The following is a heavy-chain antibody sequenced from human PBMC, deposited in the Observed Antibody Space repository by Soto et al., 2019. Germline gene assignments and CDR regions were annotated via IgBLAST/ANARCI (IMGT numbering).Heavy chain of an antibody. CDR3: VRRSTVSYYAVDV. CDR1: GFTFGSYE. D-gene: IGHD4-17*01. Sequence: GGSRRLSCEGSGFTFGSYEMHWVRQAPGKGLEWVTFTSYDGSKSYYAGSVKGRFTMSRDNSKNLLYLQMNSLRTEDTAVYYCVRRSTVSYYAVDVWGQGTTVTVSS. V-gene: IGHV3-30*04. J-gene: IGHJ6*02. CDR2: TSYDGSKS.